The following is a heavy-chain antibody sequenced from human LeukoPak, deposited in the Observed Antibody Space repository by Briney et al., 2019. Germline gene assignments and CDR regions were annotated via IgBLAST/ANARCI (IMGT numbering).Heavy chain of an antibody. V-gene: IGHV4-34*01. D-gene: IGHD1-26*01. CDR1: GGPFSGYY. CDR3: ARHIRPPSGRLGWLDP. CDR2: INHSGST. Sequence: SETLSLTCAVYGGPFSGYYWSWIRQPPGKGLEWIGEINHSGSTNYNPSLKSRVTISVDTSKNQFSLKLSSVTAADTAVYYCARHIRPPSGRLGWLDPWGQGTLVTVSS. J-gene: IGHJ5*02.